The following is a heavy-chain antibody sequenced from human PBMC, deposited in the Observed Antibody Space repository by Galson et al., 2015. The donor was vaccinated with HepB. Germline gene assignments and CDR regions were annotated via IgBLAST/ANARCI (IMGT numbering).Heavy chain of an antibody. CDR2: INPNSGGT. D-gene: IGHD5-18*01. CDR3: ARTGYIYGPEGGSYHYGLDV. CDR1: GYTFTDCY. J-gene: IGHJ6*02. Sequence: SVKVSCKASGYTFTDCYIHWVRQAPGQGLEWMGWINPNSGGTNYAQKFQGWVTMTRDTSTSTAYMDLSRLRSDDTAVYYCARTGYIYGPEGGSYHYGLDVWGQGTTVTVSS. V-gene: IGHV1-2*04.